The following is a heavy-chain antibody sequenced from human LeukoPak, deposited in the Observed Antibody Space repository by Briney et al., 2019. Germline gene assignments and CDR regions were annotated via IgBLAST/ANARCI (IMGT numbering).Heavy chain of an antibody. CDR3: ARDQGGGVFDI. V-gene: IGHV3-48*01. CDR2: ISGSSSTI. D-gene: IGHD3-16*01. CDR1: GFTFSNYY. J-gene: IGHJ3*02. Sequence: GGSLRLSCAASGFTFSNYYMSWVRQAPRKGLEWVSYISGSSSTIYYADSVKGRFTISRDNAKNSLYLEMHSLRAEDTAVYYCARDQGGGVFDIWGQGTMVTVSS.